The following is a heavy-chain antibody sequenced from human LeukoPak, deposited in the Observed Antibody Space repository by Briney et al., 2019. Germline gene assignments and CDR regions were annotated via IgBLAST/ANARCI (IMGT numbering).Heavy chain of an antibody. CDR1: GGSISSGGYS. CDR3: ARLMIWRFDP. J-gene: IGHJ5*02. CDR2: IYHSGST. Sequence: PSQTLSLTCAVSGGSISSGGYSWSWIRQPPGKGLEWIGYIYHSGSTYYNPSLKSRVTISVDRSKNQFSLKLSSVTAADTAVYYCARLMIWRFDPWGQGTLVTVSS. D-gene: IGHD3-16*01. V-gene: IGHV4-30-2*01.